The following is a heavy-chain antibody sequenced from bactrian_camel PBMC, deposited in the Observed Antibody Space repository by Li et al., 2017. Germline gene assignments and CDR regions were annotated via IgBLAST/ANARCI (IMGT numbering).Heavy chain of an antibody. V-gene: IGHV3S54*01. J-gene: IGHJ4*01. CDR1: RYIYT. Sequence: VQLVESGGGLVQPGGSLRLSCAASRYIYTMAWFRQAPAKREGVAVIYGGGSATSYADSVKGRFTISRDNAKNTLYLQMDSLKTDDTGVYYCATDLMVTTGEYTYWGQGTQVTVS. D-gene: IGHD5*01. CDR3: ATDLMVTTGEYTY. CDR2: IYGGGSAT.